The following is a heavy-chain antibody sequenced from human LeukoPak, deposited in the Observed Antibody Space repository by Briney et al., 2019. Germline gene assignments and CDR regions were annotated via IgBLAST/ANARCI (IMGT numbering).Heavy chain of an antibody. CDR3: ARSGHTYYDFWSGYYPFDYYYYGMDV. CDR1: GYTFTSYA. J-gene: IGHJ6*02. Sequence: ASVTVSCKASGYTFTSYAMNWVRQAPGQGLEWMGWINTNTGNPTYAQGFTGRFVFSLDTSVSTAYLQISSLKAEDTAVYYCARSGHTYYDFWSGYYPFDYYYYGMDVWGQGTTVTVSS. D-gene: IGHD3-3*01. CDR2: INTNTGNP. V-gene: IGHV7-4-1*02.